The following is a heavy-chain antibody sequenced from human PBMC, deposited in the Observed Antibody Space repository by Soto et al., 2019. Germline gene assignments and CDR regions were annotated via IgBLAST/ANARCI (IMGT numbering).Heavy chain of an antibody. Sequence: GGSLRLSCAASGFTFSRYWMHWVRQAPGKGLVWVSSVNTDGSGTTYADSVKGRFTISRDNVRDTLYLQMSSLRAEDTAVYYCARGDCFRTSCYAIDVWGQGTTVTVSS. J-gene: IGHJ6*02. CDR3: ARGDCFRTSCYAIDV. V-gene: IGHV3-74*01. D-gene: IGHD2-2*01. CDR2: VNTDGSGT. CDR1: GFTFSRYW.